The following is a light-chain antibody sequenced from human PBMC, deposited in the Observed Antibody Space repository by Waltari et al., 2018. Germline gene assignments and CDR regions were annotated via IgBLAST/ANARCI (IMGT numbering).Light chain of an antibody. V-gene: IGLV7-43*01. J-gene: IGLJ3*02. Sequence: QTVVTQEPSLTVPPGGTVPLTCASITGAVISNYYPNWFQQKPGQAPRTLIYTTDKKHSGTPARFSGSLRGDKAALTLSPAQPEDEAEYYCALYYGNARWVFGGGTNLTVL. CDR3: ALYYGNARWV. CDR1: TGAVISNYY. CDR2: TTD.